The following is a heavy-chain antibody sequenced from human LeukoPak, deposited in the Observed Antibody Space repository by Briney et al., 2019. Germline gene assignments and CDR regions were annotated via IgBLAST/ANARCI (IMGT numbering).Heavy chain of an antibody. CDR3: ARDLEGDCSSASCNWFDP. J-gene: IGHJ5*02. CDR2: ISSSSSYI. CDR1: GFTFSSYS. D-gene: IGHD2-2*01. V-gene: IGHV3-21*01. Sequence: GGSLRLSCAASGFTFSSYSMNWVRQAPGKGLEWVSSISSSSSYIYYADSVKGRFTISRDNAKNSLYLQMYSLRAEDTAVYYCARDLEGDCSSASCNWFDPWGQGTLVTVSS.